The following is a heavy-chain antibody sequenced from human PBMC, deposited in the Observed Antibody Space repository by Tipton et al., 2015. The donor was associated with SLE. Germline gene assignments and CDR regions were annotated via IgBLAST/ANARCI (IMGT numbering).Heavy chain of an antibody. CDR2: IYYSGST. V-gene: IGHV4-59*01. Sequence: TLSLTCTVSGGSISSYYWSWIRQPPGKGLEWIGYIYYSGSTNYNPSLKSRVTISVDTSKNQFSLKLSSVTAADTAVYYCAKDSHLSNWGQGTLVTVSS. D-gene: IGHD2/OR15-2a*01. J-gene: IGHJ4*02. CDR1: GGSISSYY. CDR3: AKDSHLSN.